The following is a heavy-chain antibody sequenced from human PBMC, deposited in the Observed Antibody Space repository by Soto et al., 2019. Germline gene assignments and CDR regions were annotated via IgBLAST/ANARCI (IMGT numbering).Heavy chain of an antibody. CDR2: INHSGST. D-gene: IGHD6-19*01. Sequence: SETLSLTCAVYGGSFSGYYWSWIRQPPGKGLEWIGEINHSGSTNYNPSLKSRVTISVDTSKNQFSLKLSSVTAADTAVYYCARLSAVAGRYYGMDVWGQGTTVTVSS. V-gene: IGHV4-34*01. J-gene: IGHJ6*02. CDR1: GGSFSGYY. CDR3: ARLSAVAGRYYGMDV.